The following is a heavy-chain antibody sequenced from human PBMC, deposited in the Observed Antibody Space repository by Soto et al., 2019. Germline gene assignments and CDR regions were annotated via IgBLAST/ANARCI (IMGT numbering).Heavy chain of an antibody. D-gene: IGHD1-1*01. CDR3: AKGGLEPFEF. CDR2: MNPEETTT. Sequence: WGSLRLSCEASGFTFITFWIHFFRQAPGEGLVWVSRMNPEETTTNYADSVRGRFTISRDNAKNTLYLQMNSLRPEDTAVYYCAKGGLEPFEFWGQGTLVTVSS. V-gene: IGHV3-74*01. CDR1: GFTFITFW. J-gene: IGHJ4*02.